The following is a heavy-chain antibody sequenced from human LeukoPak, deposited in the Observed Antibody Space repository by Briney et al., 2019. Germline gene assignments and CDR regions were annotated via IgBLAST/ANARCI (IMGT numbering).Heavy chain of an antibody. CDR1: GFSFRDAW. V-gene: IGHV3-15*01. CDR3: TTNQGRHKYGRDFDS. CDR2: IKRDTDGWAT. J-gene: IGHJ4*02. Sequence: GGSLRLSCEGSGFSFRDAWMNWVRQAPGKGLEWVGRIKRDTDGWATAYGRPVKGRFTVSRDDSQSTVYIQMKSLTTEDTDIYYCTTNQGRHKYGRDFDSWGEGTLVTVSS. D-gene: IGHD3-10*01.